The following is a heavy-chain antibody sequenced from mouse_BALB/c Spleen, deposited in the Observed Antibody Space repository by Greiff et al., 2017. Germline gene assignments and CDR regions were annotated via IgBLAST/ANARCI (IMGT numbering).Heavy chain of an antibody. CDR2: IYPGSGNT. D-gene: IGHD1-1*01. CDR1: GYTFTDYY. Sequence: QVQLKESGPELVKPGASVKISCKASGYTFTDYYINWVKQKPGQGLEWIGWIYPGSGNTKYNEKFKGKATLTVDTSSSTAYMQLSSLTSEDTAVYFCARSYYYGSSSAWFAYWGQGTLVTVSA. J-gene: IGHJ3*01. V-gene: IGHV1-84*02. CDR3: ARSYYYGSSSAWFAY.